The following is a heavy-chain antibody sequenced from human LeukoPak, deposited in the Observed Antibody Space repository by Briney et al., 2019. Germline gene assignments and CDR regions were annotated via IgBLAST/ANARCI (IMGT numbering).Heavy chain of an antibody. Sequence: SETLTLTCAVSGVSISSYYWNWIRQPPGKGLEWIGYIYYSGSTNYNPSLKSRVTISVDTSKNQFSLKLSSVTAADTAVYYCARGEPVTFGKQLGRHFENWGQGTLVTVSS. V-gene: IGHV4-59*08. D-gene: IGHD6-13*01. CDR1: GVSISSYY. CDR2: IYYSGST. J-gene: IGHJ4*02. CDR3: ARGEPVTFGKQLGRHFEN.